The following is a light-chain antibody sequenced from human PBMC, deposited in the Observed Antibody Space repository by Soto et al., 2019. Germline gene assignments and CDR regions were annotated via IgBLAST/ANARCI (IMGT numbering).Light chain of an antibody. V-gene: IGKV1-6*01. CDR1: QDIRNE. CDR3: LQDYSYPRT. CDR2: AAS. Sequence: AIQMTQSPSSLSASVGDRVTITCRASQDIRNELGWYQQKPGKAPNLLIYAASSLQSGVPSKFSGSGSGTDFTLTISRLQPEDSATYYCLQDYSYPRTFGQGTKVDIK. J-gene: IGKJ1*01.